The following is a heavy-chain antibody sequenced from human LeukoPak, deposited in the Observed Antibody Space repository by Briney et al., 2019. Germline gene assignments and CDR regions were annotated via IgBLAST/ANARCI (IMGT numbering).Heavy chain of an antibody. Sequence: SETLSLTYTVSGGSISSYYWSWIRQPPGKGLEWIGYIYYSGSTNYNPSLKSRVTISVDTSKNQFSLKLSSVTAADTAVYYCARGVVATILYDYWGQGTLVTVSS. J-gene: IGHJ4*02. CDR3: ARGVVATILYDY. CDR1: GGSISSYY. CDR2: IYYSGST. V-gene: IGHV4-59*01. D-gene: IGHD5-12*01.